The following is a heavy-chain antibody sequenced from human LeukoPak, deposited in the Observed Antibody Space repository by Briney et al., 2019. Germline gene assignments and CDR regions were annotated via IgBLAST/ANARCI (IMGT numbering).Heavy chain of an antibody. V-gene: IGHV3-7*01. Sequence: GGSLRLSCAASGFTFSSYWMSWVRQAPGKGLEWVTNIKQDGSEKYYVDSVKGRFTISRDNAKNSLYLQMNSLRAEDTAVYYCATARWLYDSSGYFSRGDYWGQGTLVTVSS. CDR2: IKQDGSEK. J-gene: IGHJ4*02. CDR1: GFTFSSYW. D-gene: IGHD3-22*01. CDR3: ATARWLYDSSGYFSRGDY.